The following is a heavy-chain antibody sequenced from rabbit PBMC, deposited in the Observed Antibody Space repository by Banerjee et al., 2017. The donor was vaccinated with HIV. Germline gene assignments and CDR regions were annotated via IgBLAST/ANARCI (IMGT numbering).Heavy chain of an antibody. CDR3: ARGAPASL. CDR1: GFSFSGDYD. V-gene: IGHV1S45*01. CDR2: IYADSDST. J-gene: IGHJ4*01. Sequence: QEQLEESGGGLVKPEGSLTLTCTASGFSFSGDYDMCWVRQAPGKGLEWIGCIYADSDSTYYASWAKGRFTISKTSSTTVTLQMTSLTVADTATYFCARGAPASLWGQGTLVTVS. D-gene: IGHD3-1*01.